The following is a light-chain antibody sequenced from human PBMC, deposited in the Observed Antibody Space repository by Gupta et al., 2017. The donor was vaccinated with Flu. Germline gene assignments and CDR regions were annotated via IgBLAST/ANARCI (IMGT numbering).Light chain of an antibody. V-gene: IGLV2-14*01. CDR3: NSYTSSRTWV. CDR1: SSDVGAYNY. CDR2: EVS. Sequence: QSALTQPASVSGSPGQSITISCTGSSSDVGAYNYVSWYKQYPGKAPKVMIYEVSNRPSGVSNRFSGSKSGNTASLTISGLQAEYEADYYCNSYTSSRTWVFGGGTKLTVL. J-gene: IGLJ3*02.